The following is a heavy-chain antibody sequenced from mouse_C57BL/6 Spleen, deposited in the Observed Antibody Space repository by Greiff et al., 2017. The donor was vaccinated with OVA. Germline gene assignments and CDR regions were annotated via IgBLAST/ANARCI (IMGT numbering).Heavy chain of an antibody. CDR2: INPNNGGT. Sequence: EVKLQQSGPELVKPGASVKIPCKASGYTFTDYNMDWVKQSNGKSLEWIGDINPNNGGTIYNQKFKGKATLTVDKSSSTSYMELRSLTTEDTADYYCARETDSNYAYAMDDWGQGTSVTVSS. CDR1: GYTFTDYN. D-gene: IGHD2-5*01. J-gene: IGHJ4*01. V-gene: IGHV1-18*01. CDR3: ARETDSNYAYAMDD.